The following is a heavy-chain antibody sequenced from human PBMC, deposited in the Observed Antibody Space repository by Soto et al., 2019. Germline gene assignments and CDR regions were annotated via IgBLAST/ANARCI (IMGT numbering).Heavy chain of an antibody. Sequence: SETLSLTCTVSGGSVSSGSYYWSWIRQPPGKGLEWIGYIYYSGSTNYNPSLKSRVTISVDTSKNQFSLKLSSVTAADTAVYYCARDSPDILTGFDYWGQGTLVTVSS. V-gene: IGHV4-61*01. D-gene: IGHD3-9*01. CDR1: GGSVSSGSYY. CDR3: ARDSPDILTGFDY. CDR2: IYYSGST. J-gene: IGHJ4*02.